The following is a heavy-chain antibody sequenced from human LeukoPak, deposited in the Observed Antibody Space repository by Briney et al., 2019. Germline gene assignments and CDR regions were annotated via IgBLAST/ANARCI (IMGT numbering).Heavy chain of an antibody. CDR1: GFTVISNH. D-gene: IGHD4-17*01. V-gene: IGHV3-53*01. CDR3: ATTRYDAFDI. J-gene: IGHJ3*02. CDR2: IYSGGST. Sequence: GGSLRLSCAASGFTVISNHMSWVRQAPGKGLEWVSLIYSGGSTYYADSVRGRFTISRDNSKNTLCLQMNSLRAEDTAVYYCATTRYDAFDIWGQGTMVTASS.